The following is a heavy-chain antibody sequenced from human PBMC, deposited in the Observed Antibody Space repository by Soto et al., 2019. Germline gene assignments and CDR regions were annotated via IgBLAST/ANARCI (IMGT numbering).Heavy chain of an antibody. Sequence: PGGSLRLSCAASGFTFSSYGMHWVRQAPGKGLEWVAVISYDGSNKYYADSVKGRFTISRDNSKNTLYLQMNSLRAEDTAVYYCAKDLDNWDMVMLVTLDYWGQGTLVTVSS. CDR3: AKDLDNWDMVMLVTLDY. J-gene: IGHJ4*02. CDR1: GFTFSSYG. D-gene: IGHD3-16*01. CDR2: ISYDGSNK. V-gene: IGHV3-30*18.